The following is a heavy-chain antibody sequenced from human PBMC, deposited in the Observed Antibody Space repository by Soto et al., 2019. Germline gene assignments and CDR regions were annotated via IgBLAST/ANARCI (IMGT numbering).Heavy chain of an antibody. J-gene: IGHJ6*02. CDR3: AREGSGWSDYYYYYGMDV. Sequence: ASLKVSCKASGYTFTSYGISWVRQSPGQGLEWMGWISAYNGNTDYAQKLQGSVTMTTDTSTSTAYMERRSLRSDDTAVYYCAREGSGWSDYYYYYGMDVWGQGTTVTVSS. CDR2: ISAYNGNT. CDR1: GYTFTSYG. V-gene: IGHV1-18*04. D-gene: IGHD6-19*01.